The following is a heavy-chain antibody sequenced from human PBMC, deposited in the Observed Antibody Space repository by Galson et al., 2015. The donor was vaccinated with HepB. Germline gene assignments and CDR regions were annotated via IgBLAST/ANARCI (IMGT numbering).Heavy chain of an antibody. Sequence: SVKVSCKASGSTFTSYYIHWVRQAPGQGLEWMGILNPSDGSTIYAPKFQGRVTMTRDTSTITVNLELSSLRSEDTAVYYCASGAGYMDVRGKGTSVTVS. CDR2: LNPSDGST. J-gene: IGHJ6*03. D-gene: IGHD3-10*01. CDR1: GSTFTSYY. CDR3: ASGAGYMDV. V-gene: IGHV1-46*01.